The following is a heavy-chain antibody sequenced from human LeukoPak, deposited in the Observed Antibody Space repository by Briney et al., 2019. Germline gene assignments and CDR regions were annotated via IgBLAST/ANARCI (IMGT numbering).Heavy chain of an antibody. J-gene: IGHJ4*02. D-gene: IGHD4-23*01. Sequence: PSETLSLTCAVYGGSFGGYYWSWIRQPPGKGLEWIGEINHSGSTNYNPSLKSRVTISVDTSKNQFSLKLSSVTAADTAVYYCASTYGGQRDYWGQGTLVTVSS. V-gene: IGHV4-34*01. CDR3: ASTYGGQRDY. CDR2: INHSGST. CDR1: GGSFGGYY.